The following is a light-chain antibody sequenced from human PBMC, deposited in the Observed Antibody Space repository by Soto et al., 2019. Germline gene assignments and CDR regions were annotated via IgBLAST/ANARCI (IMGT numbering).Light chain of an antibody. CDR2: WGS. J-gene: IGKJ2*01. V-gene: IGKV2-28*01. Sequence: DIVMTQSPLSLPVTPGEPASISCRSSQSLVHSNGNHFFDWYLQKPGQSPQLLIYWGSNRASGVPDRFSGSVSGTDFTLKITRVEAEDVGVYYCMQALQTPYTFGQGTKLEIK. CDR3: MQALQTPYT. CDR1: QSLVHSNGNHF.